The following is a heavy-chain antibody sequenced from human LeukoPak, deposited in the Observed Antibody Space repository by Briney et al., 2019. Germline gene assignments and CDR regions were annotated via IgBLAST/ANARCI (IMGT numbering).Heavy chain of an antibody. J-gene: IGHJ4*02. D-gene: IGHD6-13*01. CDR1: GFTFSSYA. CDR2: ISGSGGST. CDR3: AKQYSSSSGVFDY. V-gene: IGHV3-23*01. Sequence: GGSLRLSCAAAGFTFSSYAMSWVRQAPGKGLEWVSAISGSGGSTYYADSVKGRFTISRDNSKNTLYLQMNSLRAEDTAVYYCAKQYSSSSGVFDYWGQGTLVTVSS.